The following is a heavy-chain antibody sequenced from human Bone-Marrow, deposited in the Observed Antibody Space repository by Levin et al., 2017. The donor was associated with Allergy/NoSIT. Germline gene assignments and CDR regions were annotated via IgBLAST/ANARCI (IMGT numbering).Heavy chain of an antibody. D-gene: IGHD5-24*01. Sequence: MISCKASGGTFSSYTISWVRQAPGQGLEWMGRIIPILGIANYAQKFQGRVTITADKSTSTAYMELSSLRSEDTAVYYCARDGEMATIHAFDIWGQGTMVTVSS. J-gene: IGHJ3*02. CDR2: IIPILGIA. CDR3: ARDGEMATIHAFDI. V-gene: IGHV1-69*04. CDR1: GGTFSSYT.